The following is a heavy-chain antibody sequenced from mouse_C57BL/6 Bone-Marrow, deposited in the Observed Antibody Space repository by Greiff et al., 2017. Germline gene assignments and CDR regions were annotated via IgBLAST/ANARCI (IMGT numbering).Heavy chain of an antibody. CDR3: SRNSNDGEGFDY. J-gene: IGHJ3*01. V-gene: IGHV1-18*01. CDR1: GYTFTDYN. Sequence: VQLQQSGPELVKPGASVKIPCKASGYTFTDYNMDWVKQSHGKGLEWIGDINPNNGGTIYNQKFKGKATLTVDKSSSTAYMELRSLTSKDTAVDYCSRNSNDGEGFDYCGQGTLVTVSA. CDR2: INPNNGGT. D-gene: IGHD2-12*01.